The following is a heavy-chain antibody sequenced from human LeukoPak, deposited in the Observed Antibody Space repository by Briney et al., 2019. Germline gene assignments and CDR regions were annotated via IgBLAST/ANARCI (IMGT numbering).Heavy chain of an antibody. V-gene: IGHV1-2*02. CDR2: INPNSSGT. D-gene: IGHD6-13*01. CDR3: ARDSFWYSSSWYPDYFDY. CDR1: GYTFTGYY. Sequence: ASVKVSCEASGYTFTGYYMHWVRQAPGQGLEWRGWINPNSSGTNYAQKFQGRVTVTRDTATSTAYMALSRLRSDDTAVYYCARDSFWYSSSWYPDYFDYWGQGTLVTVSS. J-gene: IGHJ4*02.